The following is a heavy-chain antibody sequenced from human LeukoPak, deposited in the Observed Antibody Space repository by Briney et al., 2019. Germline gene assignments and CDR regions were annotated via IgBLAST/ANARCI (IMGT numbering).Heavy chain of an antibody. J-gene: IGHJ3*02. V-gene: IGHV3-7*04. CDR3: ARALAATTGGAFDI. Sequence: PGGSLRLSCAASGFTFSSYWMSWVRQAPGKGLEGVANIKQDGSEKYYVDSVKGRFTISRDNAKNSLYLQMNSLRAEDTAVYYCARALAATTGGAFDIWGQGTMVTVSS. D-gene: IGHD1-1*01. CDR2: IKQDGSEK. CDR1: GFTFSSYW.